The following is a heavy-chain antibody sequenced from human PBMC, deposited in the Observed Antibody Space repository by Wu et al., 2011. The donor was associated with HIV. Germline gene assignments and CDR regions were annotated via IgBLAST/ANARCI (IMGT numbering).Heavy chain of an antibody. D-gene: IGHD2-15*01. CDR3: ARPYCSGGNCLGFDY. V-gene: IGHV1-2*02. Sequence: QVQLVQSGAEVTKPGASVKVSCKASGYTFTDYYMHWVRQAPGQGLEWMGWINPNSGGARYAVKFQGRVTMTRDTSISTAYMDLSRLTSDDTAVYYCARPYCSGGNCLGFDYWGQGTRGHRLL. CDR2: INPNSGGA. CDR1: GYTFTDYY. J-gene: IGHJ4*02.